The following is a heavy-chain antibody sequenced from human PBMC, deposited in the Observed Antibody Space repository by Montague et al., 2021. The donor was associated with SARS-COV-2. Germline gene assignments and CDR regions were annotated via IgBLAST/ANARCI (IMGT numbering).Heavy chain of an antibody. Sequence: SETLSLTCTVSGGSISSSSNYWGWIRQPPGKGLEWIGSIYYSGSTYYNPSFKSRVTMSLDTSKNLFSLNLSSMTAADTAVYYCARDGADYSFAYYHEMDVWGQGIAVTVSS. V-gene: IGHV4-39*07. CDR1: GGSISSSSNY. J-gene: IGHJ6*02. CDR3: ARDGADYSFAYYHEMDV. D-gene: IGHD5-12*01. CDR2: IYYSGST.